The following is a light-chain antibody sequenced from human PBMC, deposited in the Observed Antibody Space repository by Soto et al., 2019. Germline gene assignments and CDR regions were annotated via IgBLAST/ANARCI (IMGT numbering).Light chain of an antibody. Sequence: FTHAPGTLSLSPGCRSTLFCRARQSLTNPYIAWYQQKPGQAPRLLIYDISSRATGIPDRFSGSVSGKELTITITRMEPEDFAVFYCKKYGSSEIIFGQGTRLEIK. J-gene: IGKJ5*01. V-gene: IGKV3-20*01. CDR3: KKYGSSEII. CDR1: QSLTNPY. CDR2: DIS.